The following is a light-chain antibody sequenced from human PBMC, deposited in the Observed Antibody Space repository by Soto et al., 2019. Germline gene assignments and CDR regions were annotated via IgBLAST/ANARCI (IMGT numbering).Light chain of an antibody. J-gene: IGLJ2*01. CDR2: ANR. V-gene: IGLV1-40*01. CDR3: QSYDSSLRGSL. Sequence: QSVLTQPPSVSAAPGQRVTISCTGSSSNIEAGYDVHWYQHLPGTAPKLLIYANRGRPSGVPDRFSGSKSGTSASLGITGVQDEDEADYYCQSYDSSLRGSLFGGGTKLTVL. CDR1: SSNIEAGYD.